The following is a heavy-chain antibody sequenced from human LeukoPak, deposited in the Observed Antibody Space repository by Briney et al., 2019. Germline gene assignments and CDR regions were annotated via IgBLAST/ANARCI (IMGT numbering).Heavy chain of an antibody. CDR2: VSISSGTI. Sequence: PGGSLRLSCAASGFTFSGHNMNWVRQAPGKGLEWISFVSISSGTIYYADSVNGRFRISRDNAKSSLDLEMNSLRAEDTAVYYCTTEADYDILTGYFDYWGQGTLVTVSS. CDR3: TTEADYDILTGYFDY. D-gene: IGHD3-9*01. CDR1: GFTFSGHN. J-gene: IGHJ4*02. V-gene: IGHV3-48*04.